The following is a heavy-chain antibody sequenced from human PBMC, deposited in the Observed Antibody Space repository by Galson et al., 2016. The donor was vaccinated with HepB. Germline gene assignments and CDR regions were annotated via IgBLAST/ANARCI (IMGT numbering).Heavy chain of an antibody. CDR3: AREEGIPAAGLGRFDS. D-gene: IGHD2-2*01. V-gene: IGHV1-69*13. Sequence: SVKVSCKASGGSFSSYAISWVRQALGQGPEWMGGLIPISGTANYAPSFQDRVTITADESTSTAYMELSSLRYEDTAVYYCAREEGIPAAGLGRFDSWGQGTLVTVSS. J-gene: IGHJ4*02. CDR1: GGSFSSYA. CDR2: LIPISGTA.